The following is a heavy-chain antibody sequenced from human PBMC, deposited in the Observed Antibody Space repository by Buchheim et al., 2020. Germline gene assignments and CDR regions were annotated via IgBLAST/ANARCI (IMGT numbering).Heavy chain of an antibody. Sequence: EVQLVESGGGLVQPGGSLRLSCAASGFTVSSNYMSWVRQAPGKGLEWVSVIYSGGSTYYADSVKGRFTISRDNSKNKLNLQMNSLRAEDTAVYYCAREVLWFGESPSGWFDPWGQGTL. CDR3: AREVLWFGESPSGWFDP. CDR1: GFTVSSNY. CDR2: IYSGGST. D-gene: IGHD3-10*01. J-gene: IGHJ5*02. V-gene: IGHV3-66*01.